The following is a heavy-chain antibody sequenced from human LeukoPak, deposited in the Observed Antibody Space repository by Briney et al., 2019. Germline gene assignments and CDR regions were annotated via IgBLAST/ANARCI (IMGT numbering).Heavy chain of an antibody. CDR1: GFTFSSYG. Sequence: GGSLRLSCAAFGFTFSSYGMHWVRQAPGKGLEWVAVIWYDGSNKYYADSVKGRFTISRDNSKNTLYLQMNSLRAEDTAVYYCAKDIDYGGNSGLDVWGKGTTVTVSS. CDR3: AKDIDYGGNSGLDV. D-gene: IGHD4-23*01. CDR2: IWYDGSNK. J-gene: IGHJ6*04. V-gene: IGHV3-33*06.